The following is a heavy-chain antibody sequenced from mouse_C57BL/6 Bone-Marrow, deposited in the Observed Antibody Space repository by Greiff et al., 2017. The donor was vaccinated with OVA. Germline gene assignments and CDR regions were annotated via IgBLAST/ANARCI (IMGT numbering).Heavy chain of an antibody. CDR3: ARRYYGSSHY. J-gene: IGHJ3*01. CDR2: INPNNGGT. D-gene: IGHD1-1*01. Sequence: EVQLQQSGPELVKPGASVKISCKASGYTFTDYYMNWVKQSHGKSLEWIGDINPNNGGTSYNQKFKGKATLTVDKSSSTAYMELRSLTSEDSAVYYCARRYYGSSHYWGQGTLVTVSA. V-gene: IGHV1-26*01. CDR1: GYTFTDYY.